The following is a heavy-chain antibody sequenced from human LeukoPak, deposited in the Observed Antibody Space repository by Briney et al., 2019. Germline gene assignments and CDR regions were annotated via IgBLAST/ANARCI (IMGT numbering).Heavy chain of an antibody. D-gene: IGHD3-22*01. CDR1: VYTFTNYG. Sequence: VSVKVSCKASVYTFTNYGISWVRQAPGQGLEWMGWISAYNGNTNYAQKLQGRVTMTTDTSASTAYMELRSLRSDDTAVYYCASDDTSGYTGFYWGQGTLVTVSS. J-gene: IGHJ4*02. V-gene: IGHV1-18*01. CDR3: ASDDTSGYTGFY. CDR2: ISAYNGNT.